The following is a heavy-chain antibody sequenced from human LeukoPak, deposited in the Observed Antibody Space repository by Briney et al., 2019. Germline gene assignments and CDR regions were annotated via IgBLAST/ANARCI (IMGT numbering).Heavy chain of an antibody. D-gene: IGHD3-22*01. CDR1: GFSLRTYW. CDR3: ARDGDDGSHYYGDY. Sequence: GGSLRLSCAASGFSLRTYWMSWVRQAPGKGLEWVANINQDGSDIYYMDSVKGRFTLSRDNAKNSLYLQMNSLRAEDTAVYFCARDGDDGSHYYGDYWGQGILVTVSS. V-gene: IGHV3-7*01. J-gene: IGHJ4*02. CDR2: INQDGSDI.